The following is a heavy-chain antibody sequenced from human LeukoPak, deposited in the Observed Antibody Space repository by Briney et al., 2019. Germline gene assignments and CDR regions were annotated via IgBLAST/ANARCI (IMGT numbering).Heavy chain of an antibody. J-gene: IGHJ6*02. Sequence: GGSLRLSCAASGFTFSSYAMHWVRQAPGKGLEWVAVISYDGSNKYYADSVKGRFTISRDNSKNTLYLQMNSLGAEDTAVHYCAREGGGDNPYYYYGMDVWGQGTTVTVSS. V-gene: IGHV3-30-3*01. CDR3: AREGGGDNPYYYYGMDV. D-gene: IGHD2-21*02. CDR1: GFTFSSYA. CDR2: ISYDGSNK.